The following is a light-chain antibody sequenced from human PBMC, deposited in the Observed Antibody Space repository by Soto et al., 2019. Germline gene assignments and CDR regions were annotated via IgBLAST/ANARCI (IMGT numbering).Light chain of an antibody. V-gene: IGLV2-8*01. Sequence: QSVLPQPPSASGSPGQSVTISCTGTKNDIGVYDFVSWYQHHPGKAPRLIIYEVVQRPSGVPDRFSGSKSGNTASLTVSGLQAEDQGDYFCKSYAGSNTYVFGSGTKV. CDR1: KNDIGVYDF. CDR2: EVV. CDR3: KSYAGSNTYV. J-gene: IGLJ1*01.